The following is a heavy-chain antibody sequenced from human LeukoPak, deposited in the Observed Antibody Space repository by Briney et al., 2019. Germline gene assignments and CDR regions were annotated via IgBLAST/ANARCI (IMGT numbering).Heavy chain of an antibody. CDR3: AKKRYSSSALGYFDY. D-gene: IGHD6-13*01. V-gene: IGHV3-33*06. CDR2: IWYDGSKT. Sequence: PGGSLRLSCAASGFSFSNYGMHWVRQAPGKGLEWVAVIWYDGSKTYYADSVKGRFTISRDNSKNTLYMQMNSLRAEDTAVYYCAKKRYSSSALGYFDYWGQGTLVTVSS. J-gene: IGHJ4*02. CDR1: GFSFSNYG.